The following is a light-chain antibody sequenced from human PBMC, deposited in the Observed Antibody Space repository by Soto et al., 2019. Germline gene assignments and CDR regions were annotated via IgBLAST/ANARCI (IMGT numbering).Light chain of an antibody. CDR3: QSYDSSLSGSVV. Sequence: QPVLTQPPSVSGAPGQRVTISCTGSSSNIGAGYDVHWYQQLPGTAPKLLIYGNSKRPSGVPDRFSGSKSGTSASLAITGLQAEDEADYYCQSYDSSLSGSVVFGGGTKLTVL. J-gene: IGLJ2*01. CDR2: GNS. CDR1: SSNIGAGYD. V-gene: IGLV1-40*01.